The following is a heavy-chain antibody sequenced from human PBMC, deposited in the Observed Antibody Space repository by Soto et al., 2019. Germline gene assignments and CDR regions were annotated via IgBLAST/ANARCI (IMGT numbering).Heavy chain of an antibody. J-gene: IGHJ5*02. Sequence: SXRLSCSSSGFPFIDYYIILFRHAPGKGLELLSSISSSCSTTHYADSLKGRFTISRDNAKNALYLQMNSLRVEDSAIYYCARYWEKFCTSRRCYGPTWLDTWGRGTLV. CDR2: ISSSCSTT. D-gene: IGHD2-2*01. CDR1: GFPFIDYY. V-gene: IGHV3-11*01. CDR3: ARYWEKFCTSRRCYGPTWLDT.